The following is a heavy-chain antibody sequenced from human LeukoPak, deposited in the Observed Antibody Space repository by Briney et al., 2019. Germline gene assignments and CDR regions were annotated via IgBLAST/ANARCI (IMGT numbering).Heavy chain of an antibody. Sequence: SETLSLTCSVSGGSISSYYWSWIRQPPGKGLEWIGYIYYSGSTNYNPSLKSRVTISVDTSKNQFSLKLSSVTAADTAVYYCARVAAAGILYYFDYWGQGTLVTVSS. J-gene: IGHJ4*02. D-gene: IGHD6-13*01. CDR2: IYYSGST. CDR1: GGSISSYY. V-gene: IGHV4-59*01. CDR3: ARVAAAGILYYFDY.